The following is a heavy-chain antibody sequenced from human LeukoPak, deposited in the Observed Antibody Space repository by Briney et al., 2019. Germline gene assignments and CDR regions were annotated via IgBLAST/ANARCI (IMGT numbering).Heavy chain of an antibody. CDR1: GGSISSSSYY. D-gene: IGHD4-17*01. V-gene: IGHV4-39*01. J-gene: IGHJ4*02. CDR2: IYYSGST. Sequence: PSGTLSLTCAVSGGSISSSSYYWGWIRQPPGKGLEWIGSIYYSGSTYYNPSLKSRVTISVDTSKNQFSLKLSSVTAADTAVYYCARHFYTVTTSLDYWGQGTLVTVSS. CDR3: ARHFYTVTTSLDY.